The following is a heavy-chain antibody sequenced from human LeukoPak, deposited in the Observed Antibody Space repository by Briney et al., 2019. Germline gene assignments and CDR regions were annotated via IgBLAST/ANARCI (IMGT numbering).Heavy chain of an antibody. J-gene: IGHJ5*02. CDR2: ISAYNGNT. Sequence: GASVKVSCKASGYTLTSYGISWVRQAPGQGLEWMGWISAYNGNTNYAQKLQGRATMTTDTSTSTAYMELRSLRSDDTAVYYCARVSTIFGVVLGKGFDPWGQGTLVTVSS. CDR1: GYTLTSYG. D-gene: IGHD3-3*01. CDR3: ARVSTIFGVVLGKGFDP. V-gene: IGHV1-18*01.